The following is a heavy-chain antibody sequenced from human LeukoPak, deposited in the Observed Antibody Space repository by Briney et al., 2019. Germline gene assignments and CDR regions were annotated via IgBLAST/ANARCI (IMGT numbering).Heavy chain of an antibody. D-gene: IGHD5-24*01. Sequence: GGSLRLSCAASGFTFSSYWTSWVRQAPGKGLEWVANIKQDGSEKYYVDSVKGRFTISRDNAKNSLYLQMNSLRAEDTAVYYCARELRWLQPTFDYWGLGTLVTVSS. V-gene: IGHV3-7*01. J-gene: IGHJ4*02. CDR2: IKQDGSEK. CDR3: ARELRWLQPTFDY. CDR1: GFTFSSYW.